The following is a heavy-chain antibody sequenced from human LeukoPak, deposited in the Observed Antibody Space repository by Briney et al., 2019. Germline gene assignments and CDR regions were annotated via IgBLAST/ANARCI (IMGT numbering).Heavy chain of an antibody. V-gene: IGHV4-39*07. J-gene: IGHJ5*02. CDR3: ARARTWFDP. CDR2: IYYSGST. CDR1: GGSISSSNYY. Sequence: SETLSLTCTVSGGSISSSNYYWGWIRQPPGKGLEWIGTIYYSGSTYYNPSLKSRVTISVDTSKNQFSLKLSSVTAADTAVYYCARARTWFDPWGQGTLVTVSS.